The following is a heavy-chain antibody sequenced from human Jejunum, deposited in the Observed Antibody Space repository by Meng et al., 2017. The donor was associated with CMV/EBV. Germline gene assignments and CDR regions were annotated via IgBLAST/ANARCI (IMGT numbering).Heavy chain of an antibody. CDR1: GGSIGISDYY. D-gene: IGHD3-3*01. CDR2: IHDTGST. Sequence: VQLQEAGTGLVKPSQTPSLTFSFSGGSIGISDYYWSCIRRPPGKGLEWIGYIHDTGSTYYNPSLKSRVDISLGTSRNHFSLTLSSVTAEDTAVYFCARGSIFVSFDSWGQGTLVTVSS. V-gene: IGHV4-30-4*08. CDR3: ARGSIFVSFDS. J-gene: IGHJ4*02.